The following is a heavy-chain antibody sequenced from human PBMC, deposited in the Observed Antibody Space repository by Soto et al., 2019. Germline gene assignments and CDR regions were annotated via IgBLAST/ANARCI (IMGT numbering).Heavy chain of an antibody. D-gene: IGHD3-9*01. Sequence: EVQLVESGGGLVQPGGSLRLSCAASGFIFSNYWMYWVRQVPGKGLVWVSRISSDGSSTDYADSVKARFTISRDNAKNTLYLQVNSLRAEDTAVYYCARNPNDWLPIDHWGQGTLVTVSS. CDR2: ISSDGSST. V-gene: IGHV3-74*01. CDR3: ARNPNDWLPIDH. CDR1: GFIFSNYW. J-gene: IGHJ4*02.